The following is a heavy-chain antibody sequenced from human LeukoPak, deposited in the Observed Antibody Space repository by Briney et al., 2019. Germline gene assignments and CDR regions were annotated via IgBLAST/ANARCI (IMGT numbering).Heavy chain of an antibody. CDR2: IKGDGSNI. CDR3: ARDRGPYYYDSSGYVVDY. D-gene: IGHD3-22*01. J-gene: IGHJ4*02. Sequence: GGSLRLSCAASGFTLSGYWMSWVRQAPGKGLEWVANIKGDGSNIYYVDSVKGRFTISRDNARHSLYLQMNSLRAEDTAVYYCARDRGPYYYDSSGYVVDYWGQGTLVTVSS. V-gene: IGHV3-7*03. CDR1: GFTLSGYW.